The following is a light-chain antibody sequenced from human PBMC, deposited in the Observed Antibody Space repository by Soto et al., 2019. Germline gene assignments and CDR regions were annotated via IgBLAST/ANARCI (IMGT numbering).Light chain of an antibody. CDR1: QDISKN. Sequence: IQMTQSPSSLSASVGDRVTITCQASQDISKNLNWYQQKPGKAPKLLIYDASSLQTGIPSRFSGSGSATQFTFTIISLQPEDMATYYCQQYDNLLPITFGQGTRLEIK. CDR3: QQYDNLLPIT. J-gene: IGKJ5*01. V-gene: IGKV1-33*01. CDR2: DAS.